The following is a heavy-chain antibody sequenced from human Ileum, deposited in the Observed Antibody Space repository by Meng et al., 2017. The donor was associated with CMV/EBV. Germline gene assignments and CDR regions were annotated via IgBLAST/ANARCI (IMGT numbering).Heavy chain of an antibody. CDR1: GDSIGTSGYY. CDR2: AYFGTST. Sequence: GSLRLSCTVSGDSIGTSGYYWVWIRQPPGQGLEWIGSAYFGTSTYYNPSLKSRTTISVDTAKNQFSLRLDSVAASDTAVYYCARHAYIGWSGPWFDPWGQGTLVTVSS. J-gene: IGHJ5*02. D-gene: IGHD3-9*01. V-gene: IGHV4-39*01. CDR3: ARHAYIGWSGPWFDP.